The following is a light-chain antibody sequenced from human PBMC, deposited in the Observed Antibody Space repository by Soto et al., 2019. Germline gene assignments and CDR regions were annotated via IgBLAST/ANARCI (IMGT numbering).Light chain of an antibody. V-gene: IGLV2-8*01. CDR2: EVN. CDR1: SSDVGGYNY. CDR3: SSYAGSSNV. J-gene: IGLJ1*01. Sequence: QSVLTQPPSASGSPGQSVAISCTGTSSDVGGYNYVSWYQQHPGKAPKLMIYEVNKRPSGVPDRFSGSKSGNTASLTVSGLQAEDEADYYRSSYAGSSNVFGTGTKVTLL.